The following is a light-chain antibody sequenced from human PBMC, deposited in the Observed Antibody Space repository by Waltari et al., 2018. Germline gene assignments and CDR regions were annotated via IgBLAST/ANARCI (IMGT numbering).Light chain of an antibody. Sequence: DIQMTQSPSTLSASVGDRVTITCRASQSISSWLAWYQQKPGKASKLLIYKASSLESWVPSRFSGSGSGTEFTLTISSLQPDDFATYYCQQYNSYSRTFGQGTKVEIK. CDR2: KAS. CDR1: QSISSW. CDR3: QQYNSYSRT. J-gene: IGKJ1*01. V-gene: IGKV1-5*03.